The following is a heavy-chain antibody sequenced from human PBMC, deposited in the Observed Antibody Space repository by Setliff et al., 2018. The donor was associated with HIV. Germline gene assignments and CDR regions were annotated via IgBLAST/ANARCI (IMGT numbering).Heavy chain of an antibody. CDR3: AREGDGIDF. CDR1: GGSITSTTYY. V-gene: IGHV4-39*02. D-gene: IGHD2-21*02. CDR2: IHYTGNT. Sequence: SETLSLTCTVSGGSITSTTYYWGWIRQPPGKGLKWIGTIHYTGNTYHNPSLKSRVTISVEASKDQISLKLTAVTAADSAVYYCAREGDGIDFWGQGTLVTVSS. J-gene: IGHJ4*02.